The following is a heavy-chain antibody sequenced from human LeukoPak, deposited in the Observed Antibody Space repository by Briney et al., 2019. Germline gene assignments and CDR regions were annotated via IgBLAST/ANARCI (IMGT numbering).Heavy chain of an antibody. Sequence: GGSLRLSCAASGFTFSGYWMSWVRQAPGKGLEWVANINQLGNEKYYVDSVKGRFTISRDNSKNTLYLQMNSLRAEDTAVYYCARGGSGYDFDFWGQGTLVTVSS. V-gene: IGHV3-7*02. J-gene: IGHJ4*02. CDR1: GFTFSGYW. CDR3: ARGGSGYDFDF. CDR2: INQLGNEK. D-gene: IGHD5-12*01.